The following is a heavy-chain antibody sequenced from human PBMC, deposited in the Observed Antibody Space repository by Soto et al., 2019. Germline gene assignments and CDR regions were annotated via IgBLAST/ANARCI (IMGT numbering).Heavy chain of an antibody. V-gene: IGHV1-8*01. J-gene: IGHJ4*02. CDR3: ARGAGLNDFWSGTPFDY. CDR2: MNPNSGNT. CDR1: GYTFTSYD. Sequence: ASVKVSCKASGYTFTSYDINWVRQATGQGLEWMGWMNPNSGNTGYAQKFQDRVTMTRNTSISTAYMELSSLRSEDTAVYYCARGAGLNDFWSGTPFDYWGQGTLVTVSS. D-gene: IGHD3-3*01.